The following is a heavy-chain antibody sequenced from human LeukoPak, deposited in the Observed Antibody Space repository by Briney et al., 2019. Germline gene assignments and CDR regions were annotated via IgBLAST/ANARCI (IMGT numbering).Heavy chain of an antibody. CDR1: GFTFSSYA. D-gene: IGHD5-18*01. CDR2: ISGSGGST. Sequence: GGSLRLSCAASGFTFSSYAMSWVRQAPGKGLEWVSAISGSGGSTYYADSVKGRFTISRDNSKNTLYLQMNSLRAEDTAVYYCAKNMWIQLCSPLGDYWGRETLVTVSS. CDR3: AKNMWIQLCSPLGDY. V-gene: IGHV3-23*01. J-gene: IGHJ4*02.